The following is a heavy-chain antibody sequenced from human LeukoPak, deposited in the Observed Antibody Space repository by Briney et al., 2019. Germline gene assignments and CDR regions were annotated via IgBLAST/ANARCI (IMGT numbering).Heavy chain of an antibody. CDR1: GFTFSNYA. CDR2: ISGSGDST. D-gene: IGHD6-19*01. J-gene: IGHJ4*02. Sequence: GGSLRLSCAASGFTFSNYAMRWVRQAPGKGLEWVSGISGSGDSTYHADSVKGRFTISRDNSKNTLYLQMNSLRAEDTAVYYCARRSGIAVAGAFDYWGQGTLVTVSS. CDR3: ARRSGIAVAGAFDY. V-gene: IGHV3-23*01.